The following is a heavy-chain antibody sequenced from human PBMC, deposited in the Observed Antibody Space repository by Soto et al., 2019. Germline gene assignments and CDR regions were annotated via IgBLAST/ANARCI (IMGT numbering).Heavy chain of an antibody. CDR1: GGTFSTYA. V-gene: IGHV1-69*12. D-gene: IGHD5-18*01. Sequence: QVKLVQSGAEVKKPESSVKVSCKAPGGTFSTYAISWVRQAPGQGLEWMGGIIPMFGTANYAQRFQDRVTITADESTNTVYMEPSSLRSEDTAVYFCASGIQLWLRRINDGYSGWGQGTLVTVSS. J-gene: IGHJ4*02. CDR2: IIPMFGTA. CDR3: ASGIQLWLRRINDGYSG.